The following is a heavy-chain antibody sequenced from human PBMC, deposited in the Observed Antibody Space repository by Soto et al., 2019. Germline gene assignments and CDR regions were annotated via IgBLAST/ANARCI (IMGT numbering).Heavy chain of an antibody. J-gene: IGHJ4*02. CDR2: IYYSGST. CDR1: GGSISSSSYY. D-gene: IGHD3-16*02. V-gene: IGHV4-39*01. CDR3: ARPSLGDYIWGSYRWGPHFDY. Sequence: PSETLSLTCTVSGGSISSSSYYWGWIRQPPGKGLEWIGSIYYSGSTYYNPSLKSRVTISVDTSKNQFSLKLSSVTAADTAVYYCARPSLGDYIWGSYRWGPHFDYWGQGTLVTVSS.